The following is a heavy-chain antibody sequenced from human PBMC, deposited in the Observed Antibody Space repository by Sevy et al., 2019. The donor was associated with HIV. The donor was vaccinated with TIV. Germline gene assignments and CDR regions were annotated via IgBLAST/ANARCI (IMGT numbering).Heavy chain of an antibody. D-gene: IGHD2-2*01. CDR3: ARAPPIVVVPGAPSWFDP. Sequence: SETLSLTCAVYGGSFSGYYWNWIRQPPGKGLEWIGEINHTGSTNYNPSLKSRVTISVDTSKTQVSLKLSSVTAADTATYYCARAPPIVVVPGAPSWFDPWGQGTLVTVSS. V-gene: IGHV4-34*01. J-gene: IGHJ5*02. CDR1: GGSFSGYY. CDR2: INHTGST.